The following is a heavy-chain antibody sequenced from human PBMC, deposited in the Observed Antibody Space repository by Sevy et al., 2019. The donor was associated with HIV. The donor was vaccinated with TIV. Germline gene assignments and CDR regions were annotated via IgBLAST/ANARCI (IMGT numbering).Heavy chain of an antibody. D-gene: IGHD3-22*01. CDR2: IYSGGST. Sequence: GGSLRLFCAASGFTVSSNYMSWVRQAPGKGLEWVSVIYSGGSTYYADSVKGRFNISRHNSKNTLYLQMNSLRAEDTAVYYCASTFYNDSSGYYSEIWGQGTLVTVSS. CDR1: GFTVSSNY. CDR3: ASTFYNDSSGYYSEI. V-gene: IGHV3-53*04. J-gene: IGHJ1*01.